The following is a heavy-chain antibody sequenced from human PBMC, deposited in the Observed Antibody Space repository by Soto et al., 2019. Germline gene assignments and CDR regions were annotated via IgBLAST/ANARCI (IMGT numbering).Heavy chain of an antibody. V-gene: IGHV1-18*01. J-gene: IGHJ4*02. CDR2: ISGHNDNT. CDR3: AREYCRGGSCYGTDY. CDR1: GDSFTTFG. Sequence: GASVKVSCKTSGDSFTTFGVSWVRQAPGQGPEWMGWISGHNDNTKCAQNFQGRVTMTADTSTSTAYMELRSLRSDDTAVYYCAREYCRGGSCYGTDYWGQGTLVTVSS. D-gene: IGHD2-15*01.